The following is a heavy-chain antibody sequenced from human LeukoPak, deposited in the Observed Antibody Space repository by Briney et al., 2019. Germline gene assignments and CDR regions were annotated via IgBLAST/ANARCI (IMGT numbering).Heavy chain of an antibody. D-gene: IGHD2-2*01. CDR3: VRSCSSGSCYGYKDY. J-gene: IGHJ4*02. CDR2: VNGDGTST. CDR1: GFTFTSYA. V-gene: IGHV3-74*01. Sequence: GGSLRLSCAASGFTFTSYAMTWVRQAPRKGLVWVSRVNGDGTSTSYADSVQGRFTISRDNAKNTLYLYMNSLRGDDTAIYFCVRSCSSGSCYGYKDYWGQGTLVTVSS.